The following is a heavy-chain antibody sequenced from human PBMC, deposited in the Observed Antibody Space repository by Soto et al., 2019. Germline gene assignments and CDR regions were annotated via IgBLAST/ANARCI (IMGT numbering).Heavy chain of an antibody. D-gene: IGHD1-7*01. CDR2: IYYSGST. Sequence: SETLSLTYTVFGGSISSGGYSWSWIRQHPGKGLEWIGYIYYSGSTYYNPSLKSRVTISVDTSKNQFSLKLSSVTAADTAVYYCAGEPRLELRVDYWGQGTLVTVSS. CDR3: AGEPRLELRVDY. J-gene: IGHJ4*02. V-gene: IGHV4-31*03. CDR1: GGSISSGGYS.